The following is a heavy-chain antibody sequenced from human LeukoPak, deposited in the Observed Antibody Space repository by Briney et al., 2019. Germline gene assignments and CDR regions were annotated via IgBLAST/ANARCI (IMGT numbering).Heavy chain of an antibody. V-gene: IGHV4-34*01. D-gene: IGHD2-2*01. CDR3: ARAGYCSSTSCYGPVAFDAFDI. CDR1: GGSFSGYY. CDR2: INHSGSA. J-gene: IGHJ3*02. Sequence: SETLPLTCAVYGGSFSGYYWSWIRQPPGKGLEWIGEINHSGSANYNPSLKSRVTISVDTSKNQFSLKLSSVTAADTAVYYCARAGYCSSTSCYGPVAFDAFDIWGQGTMVTVSS.